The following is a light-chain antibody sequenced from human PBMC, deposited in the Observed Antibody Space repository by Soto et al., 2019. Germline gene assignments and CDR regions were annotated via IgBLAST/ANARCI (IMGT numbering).Light chain of an antibody. CDR1: SSNVGGNA. Sequence: QAVVTQPPSESGTPGQGVTISCSGGSSNVGGNAVNWYLQLPGSAPKLLIYSNDQRPSGVPDRFSGSKSGSSATLAISGLQSDDESDYYCVSWDDSLNRPVFGGGTQLTVL. CDR3: VSWDDSLNRPV. J-gene: IGLJ7*01. V-gene: IGLV1-44*01. CDR2: SND.